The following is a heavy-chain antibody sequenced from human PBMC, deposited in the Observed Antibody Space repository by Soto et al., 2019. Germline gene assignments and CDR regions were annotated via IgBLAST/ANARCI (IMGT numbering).Heavy chain of an antibody. CDR2: ISGSGGST. CDR3: AKDGIVVVVAANPIDY. CDR1: GFTFSSYA. Sequence: GGSLRLSCAASGFTFSSYAMSWVPQAPGKGLEWVSAISGSGGSTYYADSVKGRFTISRDNSKNTLYLQMNSLRAEDTAVYYCAKDGIVVVVAANPIDYWGQGTLVTVSS. V-gene: IGHV3-23*01. D-gene: IGHD2-15*01. J-gene: IGHJ4*02.